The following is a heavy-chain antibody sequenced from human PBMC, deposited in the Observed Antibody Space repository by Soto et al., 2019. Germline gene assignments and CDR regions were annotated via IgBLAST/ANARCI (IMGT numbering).Heavy chain of an antibody. J-gene: IGHJ4*02. V-gene: IGHV4-39*01. D-gene: IGHD6-6*01. CDR2: IYYSGST. CDR1: GGSISSSSYY. Sequence: SETLSLTCTVSGGSISSSSYYWGWIRQPPGKGLEWIGSIYYSGSTYYNPSLKSRVTISVDTSKNQLSLKLSSVTAADTAVYYCARLRYSSSSSPYWGQGTLVTVSS. CDR3: ARLRYSSSSSPY.